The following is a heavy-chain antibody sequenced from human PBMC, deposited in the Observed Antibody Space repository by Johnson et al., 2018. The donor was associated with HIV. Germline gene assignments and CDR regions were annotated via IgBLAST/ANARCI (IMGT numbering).Heavy chain of an antibody. V-gene: IGHV3-64*01. Sequence: VQLVESGGGVVQPGRSLRLSCAASGFTFSSYAMHWVRQAPGKGLEYVSAISSNGGSTYYANSVKGRFTISRDNSKNTLYLQMGSLRAEDMAVYYCAGAPDQFDNSDSNDGFDFWGQGTMVTVSS. CDR3: AGAPDQFDNSDSNDGFDF. J-gene: IGHJ3*01. D-gene: IGHD3-22*01. CDR2: ISSNGGST. CDR1: GFTFSSYA.